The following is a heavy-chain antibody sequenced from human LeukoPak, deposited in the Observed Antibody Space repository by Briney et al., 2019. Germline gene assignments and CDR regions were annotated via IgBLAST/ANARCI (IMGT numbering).Heavy chain of an antibody. CDR1: GFTFSNYW. CDR2: RKKDGREK. V-gene: IGHV3-7*01. J-gene: IGHJ4*02. CDR3: VRDVSDENDSASRMHLDS. D-gene: IGHD2-15*01. Sequence: GGSLRLSCAASGFTFSNYWITWGRQAPGQGPEWVANRKKDGREKHYVDSVKDLFAISRDNARNPLFLQMNSLRAEDTAVYYCVRDVSDENDSASRMHLDSWGQGTLVSVSS.